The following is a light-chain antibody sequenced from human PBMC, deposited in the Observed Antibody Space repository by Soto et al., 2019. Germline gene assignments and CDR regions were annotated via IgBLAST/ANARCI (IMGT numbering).Light chain of an antibody. CDR1: QSVSTY. CDR3: QHYGSSWT. CDR2: DAS. V-gene: IGKV3-11*01. J-gene: IGKJ1*01. Sequence: EIVLTQSPATLSLSPGERATLSCRASQSVSTYLAWYQQKPGQAPRLFIYDASNRATGIPARFSGSGSGTDFTLTISSLEPEDFAVYYCQHYGSSWTFGQGTKVDIK.